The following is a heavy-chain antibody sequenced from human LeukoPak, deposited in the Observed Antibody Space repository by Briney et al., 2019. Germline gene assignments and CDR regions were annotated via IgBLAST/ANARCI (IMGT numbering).Heavy chain of an antibody. V-gene: IGHV1-2*02. J-gene: IGHJ4*02. Sequence: ASVKVSCKASGYTFTGYYMHWVRPAPGQGLEWMGWINPNSGGTNYAQKFQGRVTMTRDTSISTAYMELSRLRSDDTAVYYCARAVTIVDLYFDYWGQGTLVTVSS. CDR1: GYTFTGYY. CDR2: INPNSGGT. CDR3: ARAVTIVDLYFDY. D-gene: IGHD3-3*01.